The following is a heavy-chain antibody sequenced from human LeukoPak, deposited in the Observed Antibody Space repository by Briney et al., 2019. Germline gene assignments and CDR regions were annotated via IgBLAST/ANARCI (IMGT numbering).Heavy chain of an antibody. Sequence: SETLSLTCTVSGGSISSGGYYWSWIRQHPGKGLEWIGNIYYSGSTYYNPSLKSRVTISVDTSKNQFSLKLSSVTAADTAVYYCARRGRVEYSSSSYAFDIWGQGTMVTVSS. CDR3: ARRGRVEYSSSSYAFDI. V-gene: IGHV4-39*01. CDR2: IYYSGST. D-gene: IGHD6-6*01. CDR1: GGSISSGGYY. J-gene: IGHJ3*02.